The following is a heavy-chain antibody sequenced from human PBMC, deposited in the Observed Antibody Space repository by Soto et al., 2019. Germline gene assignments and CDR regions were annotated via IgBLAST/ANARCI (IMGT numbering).Heavy chain of an antibody. Sequence: EVQLLESGGGLVQPGGSLRLSCAASGFTFSNYAMSWVRQAPGKGLEWVSGISDSGGTTYYADSVKGRFTISRDNSKNPLYLQMNSLRAEDTAVYFCAKYVVATIRGYFDYWGQGTLVTVSS. V-gene: IGHV3-23*01. J-gene: IGHJ4*02. D-gene: IGHD5-12*01. CDR3: AKYVVATIRGYFDY. CDR2: ISDSGGTT. CDR1: GFTFSNYA.